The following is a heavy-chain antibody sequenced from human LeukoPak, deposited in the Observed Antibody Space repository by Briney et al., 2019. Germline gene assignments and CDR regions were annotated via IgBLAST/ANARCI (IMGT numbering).Heavy chain of an antibody. CDR3: ARGNVVVPAATYDNWFDP. V-gene: IGHV1-2*02. J-gene: IGHJ5*02. Sequence: ASVKVSCKASGYTFTGYYMHWVRQAPGQGLEWMGWINPNSGGTNYAQKFQGRVTMTGDTSISTAYMELSRLRSDDTAVYYCARGNVVVPAATYDNWFDPWGQGTLVTVSS. CDR2: INPNSGGT. CDR1: GYTFTGYY. D-gene: IGHD2-2*01.